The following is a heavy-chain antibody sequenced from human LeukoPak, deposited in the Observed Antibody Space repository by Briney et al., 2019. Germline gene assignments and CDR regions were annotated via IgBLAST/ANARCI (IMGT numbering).Heavy chain of an antibody. J-gene: IGHJ6*02. D-gene: IGHD3-16*01. CDR1: GFTFSSYW. CDR2: INHNGNVN. V-gene: IGHV3-7*03. Sequence: GGSLRLSCAASGFTFSSYWMNCARQAPGKGLEWVASINHNGNVNYYVDSVKGRFTISRDNAKNSLYLQMSNLRAEDTAVYFCARGGGLDVWGQGATVTVSS. CDR3: ARGGGLDV.